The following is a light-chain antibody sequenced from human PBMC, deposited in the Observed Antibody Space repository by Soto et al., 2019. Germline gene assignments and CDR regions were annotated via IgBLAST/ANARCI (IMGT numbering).Light chain of an antibody. Sequence: QSALAQPPSASGTPGQRVTISCSGSTSNVGSNLASWYQQLPGSAPKLLIYNDYERPSGAPDRFSGSKSGTSASLGISGLRSEDEADYFCAVWDDSLSGVVFGGGTQLTVL. CDR2: NDY. CDR3: AVWDDSLSGVV. J-gene: IGLJ2*01. V-gene: IGLV1-47*02. CDR1: TSNVGSNL.